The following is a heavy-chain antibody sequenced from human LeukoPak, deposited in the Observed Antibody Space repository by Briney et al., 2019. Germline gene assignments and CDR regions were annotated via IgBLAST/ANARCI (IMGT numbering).Heavy chain of an antibody. Sequence: PGRSLRLSCAASGFIFDDYGMHWVRQAPGKGLEWVSGISWNSGSKEYADSVKGRFTISRDNAKNSLYLQMNSLRVEDMALYFCARDSTAAPISYMGVWGKGTTVTGSS. J-gene: IGHJ6*03. D-gene: IGHD6-6*01. CDR3: ARDSTAAPISYMGV. CDR2: ISWNSGSK. CDR1: GFIFDDYG. V-gene: IGHV3-9*03.